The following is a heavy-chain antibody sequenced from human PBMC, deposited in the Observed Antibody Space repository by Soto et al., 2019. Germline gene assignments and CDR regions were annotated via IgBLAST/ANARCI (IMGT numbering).Heavy chain of an antibody. CDR1: GFTFSDYY. D-gene: IGHD2-21*01. Sequence: DWTGGSLRLSCAASGFTFSDYYMSWIRQAPGKGLEWISYISSSGSAIYYTDSVKGRFTISRDNAKNSLFLQMNSLRAEDTAVYYCARRAILWGNAFDIWGQGTLVTVSS. V-gene: IGHV3-11*01. CDR2: ISSSGSAI. J-gene: IGHJ3*02. CDR3: ARRAILWGNAFDI.